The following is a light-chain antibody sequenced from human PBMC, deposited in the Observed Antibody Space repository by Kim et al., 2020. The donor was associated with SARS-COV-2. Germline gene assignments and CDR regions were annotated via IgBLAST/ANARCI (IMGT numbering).Light chain of an antibody. V-gene: IGLV2-14*04. Sequence: GQLVTTACPGTRSDVGVYNFVSLYQQQPGKAPQFLIYDVTERPSGVSNRFSGSKSGNTASLTISGLQPEDEADYYCSSYTSSYTFVFGTGTKVTVL. CDR2: DVT. CDR1: RSDVGVYNF. J-gene: IGLJ1*01. CDR3: SSYTSSYTFV.